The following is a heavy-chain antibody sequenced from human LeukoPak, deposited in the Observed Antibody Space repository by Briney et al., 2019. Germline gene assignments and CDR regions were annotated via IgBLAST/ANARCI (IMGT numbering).Heavy chain of an antibody. CDR2: IKSKTDGGTT. D-gene: IGHD2-8*01. V-gene: IGHV3-15*01. CDR3: TEGYCTNGVCSSLDY. CDR1: GFTFSNAW. J-gene: IGHJ4*02. Sequence: GGSLRLSCAASGFTFSNAWMRWVRQAPGKGLEWVGRIKSKTDGGTTDYAAPVKGRFTISRDDSKNTLYLQMNSLKTEETAVYYCTEGYCTNGVCSSLDYWGQGTLVTVSS.